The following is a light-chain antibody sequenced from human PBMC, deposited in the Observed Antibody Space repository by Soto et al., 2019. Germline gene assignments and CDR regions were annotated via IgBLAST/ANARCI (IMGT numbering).Light chain of an antibody. Sequence: SALTQPVSVSGSPGQSITISCTDYVSWYQQHPGKAPKLIIYDVTNRPSGVSNRFSGSKSGNTASLTISGLQAEDEADYYCSSYTTSTTRVFGGGTKLTVL. CDR2: DVT. V-gene: IGLV2-14*01. CDR1: Y. CDR3: SSYTTSTTRV. J-gene: IGLJ3*02.